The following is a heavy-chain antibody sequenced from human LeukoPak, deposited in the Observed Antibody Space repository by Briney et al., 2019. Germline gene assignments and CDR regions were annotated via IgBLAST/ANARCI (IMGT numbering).Heavy chain of an antibody. Sequence: GEALKISFKGSGYSFTSYWIGWVRQMSGKGLEWRGSIYPGDSYTRHSPSFQGQVTISADKSISTAYLQWSSLKASDTTMYYCARQEGYNWNDWDYWGQGTLVTVSS. V-gene: IGHV5-51*01. D-gene: IGHD1-20*01. CDR1: GYSFTSYW. CDR3: ARQEGYNWNDWDY. CDR2: IYPGDSYT. J-gene: IGHJ4*02.